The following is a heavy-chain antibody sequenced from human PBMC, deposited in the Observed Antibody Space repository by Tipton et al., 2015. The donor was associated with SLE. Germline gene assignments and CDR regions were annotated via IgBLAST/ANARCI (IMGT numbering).Heavy chain of an antibody. J-gene: IGHJ3*02. CDR2: INHSGST. CDR3: ARVVAAAGTAFDT. V-gene: IGHV4-34*01. CDR1: GGSFSGYY. Sequence: LRLSCAVYGGSFSGYYWSWIRQPPGKGLEWIGEINHSGSTNYNPSLKSRATISVDTSKNQFSLKLSSVTAADTAVYYCARVVAAAGTAFDTWGQGTMVTVSS. D-gene: IGHD6-13*01.